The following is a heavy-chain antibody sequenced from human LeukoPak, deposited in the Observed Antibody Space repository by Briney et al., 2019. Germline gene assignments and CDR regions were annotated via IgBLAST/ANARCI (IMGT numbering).Heavy chain of an antibody. CDR1: GFTFTNYW. V-gene: IGHV3-7*01. Sequence: GGSLRLSCVASGFTFTNYWMSWVRQGPGKGLEWVANIKQDGSEELYADSVRGRYTISRDNAKNSLYLQMNSLRAEDTAVYHCARGYSYGLAPFDYWGQGTLVSVSS. CDR3: ARGYSYGLAPFDY. J-gene: IGHJ4*02. D-gene: IGHD5-18*01. CDR2: IKQDGSEE.